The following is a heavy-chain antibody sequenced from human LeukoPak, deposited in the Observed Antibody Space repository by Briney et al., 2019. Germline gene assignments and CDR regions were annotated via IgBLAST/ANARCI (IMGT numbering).Heavy chain of an antibody. J-gene: IGHJ6*02. V-gene: IGHV3-23*01. CDR1: RFTLSNYA. Sequence: GGSLRLSCAASRFTLSNYAMSWVRQAPGKGLEWVSAISGSGGNTYYADPVKGRFTISRDNSENTLYLQMHSLRAEDTAVYYCARSRGYYYYYGMDVWGQGTTVTVSS. CDR3: ARSRGYYYYYGMDV. CDR2: ISGSGGNT.